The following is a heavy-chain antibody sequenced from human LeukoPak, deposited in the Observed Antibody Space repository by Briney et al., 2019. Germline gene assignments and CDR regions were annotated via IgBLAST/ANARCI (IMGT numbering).Heavy chain of an antibody. D-gene: IGHD5-24*01. J-gene: IGHJ5*02. CDR1: EGAFNNYA. CDR3: ARDNSVRDEAWWFNP. CDR2: FFPIFGTA. Sequence: GSSVNVSCKTPEGAFNNYAITWVRQAPGQGLEWMGVFFPIFGTANYAQKFQGRVTLTRDMSTSTDYLELSSLRSEDTAVYYCARDNSVRDEAWWFNPWGQGTLVTVSS. V-gene: IGHV1-69*05.